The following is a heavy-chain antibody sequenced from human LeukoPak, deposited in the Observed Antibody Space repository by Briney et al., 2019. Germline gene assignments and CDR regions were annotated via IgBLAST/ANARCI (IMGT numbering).Heavy chain of an antibody. CDR1: GGTFNSYG. J-gene: IGHJ6*04. Sequence: SVKVSCKATGGTFNSYGVSWVRQAPGQGLXXXXXXXXXXGTSTHAQKFQGRVTITADESTSTAYMELSSLRSEDTAVYYCARSNYYGSGTPDYYYGMDVWGIGTTVTVSS. D-gene: IGHD3-10*01. CDR2: XXXXXGTS. CDR3: ARSNYYGSGTPDYYYGMDV. V-gene: IGHV1-69*13.